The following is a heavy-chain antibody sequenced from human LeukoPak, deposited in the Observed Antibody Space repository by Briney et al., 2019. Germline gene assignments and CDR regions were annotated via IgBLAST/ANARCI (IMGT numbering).Heavy chain of an antibody. V-gene: IGHV1-69*05. CDR1: GGTFSSYA. D-gene: IGHD2-2*01. CDR2: IIPIFGTA. J-gene: IGHJ4*02. CDR3: ARGYCSSTSCYAFDY. Sequence: SVKVSCTASGGTFSSYAISWVRQAPGQGLEWMGGIIPIFGTANYAQKFQGRVTITTDESTSTAYMELSSLRSEDTAVYYCARGYCSSTSCYAFDYWGQGTLVTVSS.